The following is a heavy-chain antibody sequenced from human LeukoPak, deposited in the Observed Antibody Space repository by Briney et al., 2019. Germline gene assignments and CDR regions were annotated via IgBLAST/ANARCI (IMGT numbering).Heavy chain of an antibody. V-gene: IGHV3-74*01. J-gene: IGHJ4*02. CDR1: GSTFSSYW. CDR3: ARAYYRVDY. Sequence: GGSLRLSCAASGSTFSSYWMHWARQAPGEGLVWVSRISGDGSSTSYADSVKGRFTISRDNARNTLYLQMNSLRAEDTAVYYCARAYYRVDYWGQGTLVTVSS. D-gene: IGHD2/OR15-2a*01. CDR2: ISGDGSST.